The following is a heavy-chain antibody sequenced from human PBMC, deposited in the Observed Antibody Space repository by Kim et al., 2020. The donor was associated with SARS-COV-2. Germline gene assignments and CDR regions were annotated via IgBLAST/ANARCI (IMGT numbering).Heavy chain of an antibody. CDR2: IYSGGST. Sequence: GGSLRLSCAASGFTVSNNYMSWVRQAPGKGLEWVSVIYSGGSTYYEDSVMDRFTISRNPSKNTLYLQMNSLRAEETAVYYCARDCGGRCYSASRFLFDFRGQGTLVTVSS. CDR1: GFTVSNNY. J-gene: IGHJ4*02. V-gene: IGHV3-53*01. D-gene: IGHD2-15*01. CDR3: ARDCGGRCYSASRFLFDF.